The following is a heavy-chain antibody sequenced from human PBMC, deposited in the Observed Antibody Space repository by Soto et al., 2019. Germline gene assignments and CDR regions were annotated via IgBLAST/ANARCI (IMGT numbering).Heavy chain of an antibody. CDR2: ISGSGGST. V-gene: IGHV3-23*01. D-gene: IGHD3-22*01. J-gene: IGHJ3*02. CDR3: AKAPFPYESSGYYRIEDAFDI. CDR1: GFTFSSYA. Sequence: GGSLRLSCAASGFTFSSYAMSWVRQAPGKGLEWVSAISGSGGSTYYADSVKGRFTISRDNSKNTLYLQMNSLRAEDTAVYYCAKAPFPYESSGYYRIEDAFDIWGQGTMVTVSS.